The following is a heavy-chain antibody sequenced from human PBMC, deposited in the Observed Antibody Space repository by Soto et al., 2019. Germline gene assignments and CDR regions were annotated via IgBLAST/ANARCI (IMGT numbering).Heavy chain of an antibody. CDR2: IWSHGSNT. Sequence: GGSLRLSCAASGFTFSSYGMHWVRQAPGKGLEWVAVIWSHGSNTYYADSVKGRFTISRDNSKNTLYLQMNSLRAEDTAVYYCATDISYSSSTFEYWGQGTLVTVSS. D-gene: IGHD6-13*01. CDR1: GFTFSSYG. CDR3: ATDISYSSSTFEY. J-gene: IGHJ4*02. V-gene: IGHV3-33*08.